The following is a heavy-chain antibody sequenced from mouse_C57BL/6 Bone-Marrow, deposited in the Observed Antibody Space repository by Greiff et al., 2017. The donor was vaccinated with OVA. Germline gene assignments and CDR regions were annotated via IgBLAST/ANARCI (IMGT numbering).Heavy chain of an antibody. CDR1: GFTFSDYY. J-gene: IGHJ4*01. CDR2: INYDGSST. Sequence: EVMLVESEGGLVQPGSSMKLSCTASGFTFSDYYMAWVRQVPEKGLEWVANINYDGSSTYYLDSLKSRFIISRDNAKYILYLQMSSLKSEDTATYYCARDGGRGRGGYAMDYWGQGTSVTVSS. D-gene: IGHD1-1*02. CDR3: ARDGGRGRGGYAMDY. V-gene: IGHV5-16*01.